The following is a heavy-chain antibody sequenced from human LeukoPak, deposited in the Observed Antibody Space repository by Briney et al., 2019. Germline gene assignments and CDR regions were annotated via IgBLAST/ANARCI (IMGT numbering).Heavy chain of an antibody. J-gene: IGHJ6*02. Sequence: SQTLSLTCIVSGGSTSSGSYYWSWIRQPAGKGLEWIGRIYTSGSTNYHPSLKSRVTISVDTSKNQFSLKLSSVTAADTAVYYCASATYYYCGMDVWGQGTTVTVSS. CDR3: ASATYYYCGMDV. V-gene: IGHV4-61*02. CDR1: GGSTSSGSYY. CDR2: IYTSGST.